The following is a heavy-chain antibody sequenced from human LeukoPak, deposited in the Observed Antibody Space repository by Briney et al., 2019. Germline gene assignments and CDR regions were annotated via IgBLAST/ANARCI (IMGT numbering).Heavy chain of an antibody. V-gene: IGHV3-15*01. D-gene: IGHD3-10*01. CDR2: IISISGGGTS. CDR3: ARQSRDGSKTRGYYFDH. CDR1: GFTFSNVW. Sequence: GGSLRLSCAASGFTFSNVWTSWVRQVPGKGLEWVGRIISISGGGTSDYPAPVKGRFTISRDDSKNTVYLQMNSLKTEDTAVYYCARQSRDGSKTRGYYFDHWGQGTLVTVSS. J-gene: IGHJ4*02.